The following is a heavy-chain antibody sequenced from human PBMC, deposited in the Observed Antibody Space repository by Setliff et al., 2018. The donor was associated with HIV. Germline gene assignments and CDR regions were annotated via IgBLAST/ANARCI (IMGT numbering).Heavy chain of an antibody. CDR1: GFTFSSYA. D-gene: IGHD4-17*01. J-gene: IGHJ4*02. V-gene: IGHV3-23*01. CDR3: ARDRYGDSYFDY. Sequence: GGSLRLSCAASGFTFSSYAMNWVRQAPGKGLEWVSAISGSGVTSHYADSVKGRFTISRDNSKNTLYLQMNSLRAEDTAVYYCARDRYGDSYFDYWGQGTLVTVSS. CDR2: ISGSGVTS.